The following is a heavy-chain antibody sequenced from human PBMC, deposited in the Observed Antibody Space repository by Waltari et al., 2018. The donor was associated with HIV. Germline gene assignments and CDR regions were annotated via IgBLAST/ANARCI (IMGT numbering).Heavy chain of an antibody. CDR1: GYTFTRYG. J-gene: IGHJ4*02. Sequence: QVQLVQSGAEVKKPGASVKVSCKASGYTFTRYGISWVRHAPGQGLEWMGWISAYNGNRSYAQKFQGRVTMTTDTSTITAYMELRSLRSDDTAVYYCARYPEAFDWLLGPYYFDSWGQGTLVTVSS. CDR2: ISAYNGNR. V-gene: IGHV1-18*01. D-gene: IGHD3-9*01. CDR3: ARYPEAFDWLLGPYYFDS.